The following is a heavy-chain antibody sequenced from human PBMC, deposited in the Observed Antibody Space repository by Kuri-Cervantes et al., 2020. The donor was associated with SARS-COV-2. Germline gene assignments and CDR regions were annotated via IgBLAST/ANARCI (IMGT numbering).Heavy chain of an antibody. CDR3: ARDCSGTDCYIIVYGLSD. CDR2: INPSGGST. V-gene: IGHV1-46*01. J-gene: IGHJ4*02. Sequence: ASVKVSCKASGYTFTSYYMHWVRQAPGQGLEWMGIINPSGGSTSYAQKFQGRVTVTADESTRTVYMEMSSLRSDDTAVYYCARDCSGTDCYIIVYGLSDWGQGTLVTVSS. CDR1: GYTFTSYY. D-gene: IGHD2-2*01.